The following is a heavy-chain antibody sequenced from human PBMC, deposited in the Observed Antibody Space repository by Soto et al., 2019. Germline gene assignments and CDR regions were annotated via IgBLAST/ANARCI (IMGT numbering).Heavy chain of an antibody. Sequence: SETLSLTCTVSGGSISSYYWSWIRQPPGKGLEWIGYIYYSGSTNYNPSLKSRVTISVDTSTNTTYMELRSLTSDDTAVYYCARDDCVSTTCYISYWGQGTLVTVSS. D-gene: IGHD2-2*02. CDR2: IYYSGST. CDR1: GGSISSYY. V-gene: IGHV4-59*01. CDR3: ARDDCVSTTCYISY. J-gene: IGHJ4*02.